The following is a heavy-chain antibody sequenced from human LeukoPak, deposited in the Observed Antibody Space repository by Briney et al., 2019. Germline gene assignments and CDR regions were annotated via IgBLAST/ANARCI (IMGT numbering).Heavy chain of an antibody. V-gene: IGHV1-24*01. CDR2: FDPEDGET. CDR3: LVGELLYFDY. D-gene: IGHD3-10*01. J-gene: IGHJ4*02. Sequence: ASVKVSCKVSGYTLTELSMHWVRQAPGKGLEWMGGFDPEDGETIYAQKFQGRDTMTEDTSTDTAYMELSSLRSEDTAVYYCLVGELLYFDYWGQGTLLTVSP. CDR1: GYTLTELS.